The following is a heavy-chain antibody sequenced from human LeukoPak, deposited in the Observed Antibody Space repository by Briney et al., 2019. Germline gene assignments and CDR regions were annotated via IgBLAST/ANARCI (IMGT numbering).Heavy chain of an antibody. J-gene: IGHJ6*02. CDR3: ARLTTLTTGMDV. CDR1: GDSFNSYW. CDR2: IAPSDSYT. Sequence: GESLRISCKDSGDSFNSYWISWVRQMPGKGLEWMGRIAPSDSYTNYSPSFQGHVTISADESFSTAYLQWSTLKASDTAIYYCARLTTLTTGMDVWGQGTTVTVSS. D-gene: IGHD4-11*01. V-gene: IGHV5-10-1*01.